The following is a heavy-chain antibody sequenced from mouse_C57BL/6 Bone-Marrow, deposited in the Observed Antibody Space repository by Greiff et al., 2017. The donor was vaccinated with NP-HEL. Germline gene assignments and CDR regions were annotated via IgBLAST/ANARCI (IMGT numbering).Heavy chain of an antibody. J-gene: IGHJ2*01. CDR2: IHPNSGST. CDR1: GYTFTSYW. CDR3: AGDQLRLRRGYFDY. D-gene: IGHD3-2*02. Sequence: QVQLKQPGAELVKPGASVKLSCKASGYTFTSYWLHWVKQRPGQGLEWIGMIHPNSGSTNYNEKFTSKATLTVAKSSSTAYMQLSSLTSEDSAVYSCAGDQLRLRRGYFDYWGQGTTLPVSS. V-gene: IGHV1-64*01.